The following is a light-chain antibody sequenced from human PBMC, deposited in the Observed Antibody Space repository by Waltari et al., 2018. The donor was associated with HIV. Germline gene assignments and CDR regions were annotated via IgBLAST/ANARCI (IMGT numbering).Light chain of an antibody. CDR3: QSYDISLSASVV. Sequence: QSMLTQPPSVSGAPGQRVTISCTGSSSTIGADYDVHWYQQIPGTAPQLLISGNKNRPSGVPDRFAASKSGTSASLTISGLQAEDEADYFCQSYDISLSASVVFGGGTRLTVL. CDR2: GNK. V-gene: IGLV1-40*01. J-gene: IGLJ2*01. CDR1: SSTIGADYD.